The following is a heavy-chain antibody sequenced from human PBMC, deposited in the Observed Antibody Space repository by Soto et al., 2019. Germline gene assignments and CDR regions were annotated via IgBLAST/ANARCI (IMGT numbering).Heavy chain of an antibody. V-gene: IGHV1-18*01. Sequence: QVHLVQSGAEVKKPGASVKVSCKGSGYGFTTYGITWVRQAPGQGLEWMAWISAQNGNTNYAQKLQGRVTVTRDTSTSTAYMELRILRSDDTAVYYCARGRYGDYWGQGALVTVSS. D-gene: IGHD1-1*01. CDR2: ISAQNGNT. CDR3: ARGRYGDY. CDR1: GYGFTTYG. J-gene: IGHJ4*02.